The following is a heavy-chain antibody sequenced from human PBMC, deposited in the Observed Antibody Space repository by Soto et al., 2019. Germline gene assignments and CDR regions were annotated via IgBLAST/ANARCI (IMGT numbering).Heavy chain of an antibody. D-gene: IGHD3-3*01. CDR3: ARGGPSMVNILDY. CDR1: GFSFGGYS. V-gene: IGHV3-48*01. J-gene: IGHJ4*02. Sequence: PGGSLRLSCGASGFSFGGYSMNWVRQAPGKGLEWVSYISSSSSTKYYADSVKGRFTISRDNAKNSLYLQMNSLRAEDTAVYYYARGGPSMVNILDYWGQGTLVTVSS. CDR2: ISSSSSTK.